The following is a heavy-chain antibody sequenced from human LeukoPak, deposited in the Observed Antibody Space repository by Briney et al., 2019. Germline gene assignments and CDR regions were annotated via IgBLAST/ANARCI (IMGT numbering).Heavy chain of an antibody. CDR1: GFTFSSYG. CDR3: AKERAAVGTSFDY. V-gene: IGHV3-30*18. CDR2: ISYDGSNK. Sequence: GRSLRLSCAASGFTFSSYGMHWVRQAPGKGLEWVAVISYDGSNKYYADSVKGRFTISRDNSKNTLYLQMNSLRAEDTAVYYCAKERAAVGTSFDYWGQGTLVTVSS. J-gene: IGHJ4*02. D-gene: IGHD6-13*01.